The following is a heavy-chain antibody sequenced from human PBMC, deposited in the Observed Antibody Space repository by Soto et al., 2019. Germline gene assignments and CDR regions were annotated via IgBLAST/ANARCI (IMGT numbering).Heavy chain of an antibody. CDR2: TYYRSKWYN. V-gene: IGHV6-1*01. CDR1: GDSVSSNSAA. D-gene: IGHD3-22*01. J-gene: IGHJ5*02. CDR3: AREVTTGNWFDP. Sequence: QSQTLSLTCAISGDSVSSNSAAWNWIRQSPSRGLEWLGRTYYRSKWYNDYAVSVKGRITINPDTSKNQFSLQLNSVTPEETAVYYCAREVTTGNWFDPWGQGTLVTVSS.